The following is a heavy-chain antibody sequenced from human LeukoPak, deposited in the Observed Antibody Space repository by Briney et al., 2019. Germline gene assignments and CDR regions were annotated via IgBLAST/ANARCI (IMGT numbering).Heavy chain of an antibody. J-gene: IGHJ4*02. D-gene: IGHD3-22*01. CDR1: GITFSSSE. Sequence: GGSLRLSCAASGITFSSSEMNWVRQAPGQGLEWVSYISGSGTTIYYADSVKGRFTISRDNAKNSLYLQMNSLRAEDTAVYYCARPLHYYDSSGYYYWGQGTLVTVSS. CDR2: ISGSGTTI. V-gene: IGHV3-48*03. CDR3: ARPLHYYDSSGYYY.